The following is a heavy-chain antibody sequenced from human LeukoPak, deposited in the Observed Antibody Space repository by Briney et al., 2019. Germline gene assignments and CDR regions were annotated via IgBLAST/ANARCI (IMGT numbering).Heavy chain of an antibody. CDR1: GFTFGDYG. Sequence: GGSPRLSCTASGFTFGDYGMSWVRQAPGKGLEWVGFIRSKAYGGTTEYAASVKGRFTISRDDSKSIAYLQMNSLKTEDTAVYYCTRGDYYDTSGYYFLFDYWGQGTLVTVSS. V-gene: IGHV3-49*04. J-gene: IGHJ4*02. CDR3: TRGDYYDTSGYYFLFDY. CDR2: IRSKAYGGTT. D-gene: IGHD3-22*01.